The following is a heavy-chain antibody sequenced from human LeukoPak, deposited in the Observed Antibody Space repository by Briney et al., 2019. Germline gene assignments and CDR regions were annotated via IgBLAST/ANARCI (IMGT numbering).Heavy chain of an antibody. V-gene: IGHV3-21*01. CDR3: ASCSGGSCYSVGDY. J-gene: IGHJ4*02. Sequence: GGSLRLSCAASGFTFSSYAMSWVRQAPGKGLEWVSSISSSSSYIYYADSVKGRFTISRDNAKNSLYLQMNSLRAEDTAVYYCASCSGGSCYSVGDYWGQGTLVTVSS. CDR1: GFTFSSYA. CDR2: ISSSSSYI. D-gene: IGHD2-15*01.